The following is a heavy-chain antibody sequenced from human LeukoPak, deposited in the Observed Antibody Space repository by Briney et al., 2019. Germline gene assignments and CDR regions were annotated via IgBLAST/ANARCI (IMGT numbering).Heavy chain of an antibody. J-gene: IGHJ6*03. CDR3: AKRGREGGYYYYYMDV. D-gene: IGHD1-26*01. CDR1: GFTFSSYE. Sequence: SGGFLRLSCAASGFTFSSYEMNWVRQAPGKGLEWVSYISSSGSTIYYADSVKGRFTISRDNAKNSLYLQMNSLRAEDTAVYYCAKRGREGGYYYYYMDVWGKGTTVTVSS. V-gene: IGHV3-48*03. CDR2: ISSSGSTI.